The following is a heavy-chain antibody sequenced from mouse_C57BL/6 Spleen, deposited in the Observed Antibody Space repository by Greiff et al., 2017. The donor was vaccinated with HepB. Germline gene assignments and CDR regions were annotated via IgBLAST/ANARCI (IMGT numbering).Heavy chain of an antibody. Sequence: EVKLMESGPGLVKPSQSLSLTCSVTGYSITSGYYWNWIRQFPGNKLEWMGYISYDGSNNYNPSLKNRISITRDTSKNQFFLKLNSVTTEDTATYYCASESPYAMDYWGQGTSVTVSS. CDR1: GYSITSGYY. V-gene: IGHV3-6*01. CDR3: ASESPYAMDY. J-gene: IGHJ4*01. CDR2: ISYDGSN.